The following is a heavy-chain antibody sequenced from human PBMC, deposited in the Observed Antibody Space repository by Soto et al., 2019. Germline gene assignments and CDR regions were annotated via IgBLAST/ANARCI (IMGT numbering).Heavy chain of an antibody. CDR3: AREMDYDFWSGYPHGIDY. J-gene: IGHJ4*02. CDR2: ISAYNGNT. V-gene: IGHV1-18*01. CDR1: GYTFTSYG. D-gene: IGHD3-3*01. Sequence: ASVKVSCKASGYTFTSYGISWVRQAPGQGLEWMGWISAYNGNTNYAQKLQGRVTMTTDTSTSTAYMELRSLRSDDTAVYYCAREMDYDFWSGYPHGIDYWGQGTLVTVS.